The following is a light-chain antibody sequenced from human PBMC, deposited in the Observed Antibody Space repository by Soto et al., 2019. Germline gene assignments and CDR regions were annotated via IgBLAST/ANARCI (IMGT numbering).Light chain of an antibody. J-gene: IGKJ4*01. Sequence: EIVMTQSPATLSVSPGERATLSCRASQSVSSNLAWYQQKPGQAPRLLISGASTRATGIPARFGGRGSGTEFTLTISSLQSEDFAVYYCQQYSNWPVTFGGGTKVEIK. CDR3: QQYSNWPVT. CDR1: QSVSSN. V-gene: IGKV3-15*01. CDR2: GAS.